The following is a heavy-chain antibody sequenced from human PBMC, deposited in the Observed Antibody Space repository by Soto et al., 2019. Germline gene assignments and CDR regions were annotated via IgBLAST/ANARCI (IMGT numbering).Heavy chain of an antibody. CDR2: IIPILGIA. Sequence: ASVKVSCKASGGTFSSYAISWVRQAPGQGLEWMGGIIPILGIANYAQKFQGRVTITADKYTSTAYMELSSLRSEDTAVYYGASPLQQLATGDYYYGMDVWGQGTTVTVSS. D-gene: IGHD6-13*01. J-gene: IGHJ6*02. CDR3: ASPLQQLATGDYYYGMDV. V-gene: IGHV1-69*10. CDR1: GGTFSSYA.